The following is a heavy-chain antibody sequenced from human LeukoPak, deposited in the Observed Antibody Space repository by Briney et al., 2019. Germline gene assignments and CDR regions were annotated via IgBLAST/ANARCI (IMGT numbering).Heavy chain of an antibody. V-gene: IGHV1-2*02. Sequence: ASVKVSCEASGYTLTSYGINWMRQAPGQGLEWMGWINPNSGGTNYAQKFQGRVTMTRDTSISTAYMELSRLRSDDTAVYYCARDLGTYYDSSGDAFDIWGQGTMVTVSS. CDR2: INPNSGGT. J-gene: IGHJ3*02. CDR1: GYTLTSYG. CDR3: ARDLGTYYDSSGDAFDI. D-gene: IGHD3-22*01.